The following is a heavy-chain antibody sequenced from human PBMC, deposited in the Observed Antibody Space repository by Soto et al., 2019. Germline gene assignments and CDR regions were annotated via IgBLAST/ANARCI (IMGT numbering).Heavy chain of an antibody. CDR3: VRGSGFQAGVCAY. D-gene: IGHD6-25*01. CDR1: GFTLSTYW. J-gene: IGHJ4*02. V-gene: IGHV3-74*01. Sequence: EVQLVESGGGLVQPGGSLRLSCAASGFTLSTYWMHWVRQDPGKGLVWVSRINSDGSSTNYADSVKGRFTISRDNAKNTLYLQMNSLRAEDTAVYYCVRGSGFQAGVCAYWCQGTLVTVSS. CDR2: INSDGSST.